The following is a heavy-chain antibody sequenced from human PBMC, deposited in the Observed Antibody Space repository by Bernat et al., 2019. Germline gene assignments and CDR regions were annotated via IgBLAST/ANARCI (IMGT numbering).Heavy chain of an antibody. CDR1: GFTFSNYW. Sequence: EVQLVESGGGLVQPGGSLRLSCAASGFTFSNYWMSWVRQAPGKGLEWVANIKQDGSEKYYVESVKGRFTISRDNAKNSLFLQMNSMRAEDTAVYYCAGLLGGRYWGQGTLVTVSS. CDR3: AGLLGGRY. J-gene: IGHJ4*02. V-gene: IGHV3-7*01. CDR2: IKQDGSEK. D-gene: IGHD3-16*01.